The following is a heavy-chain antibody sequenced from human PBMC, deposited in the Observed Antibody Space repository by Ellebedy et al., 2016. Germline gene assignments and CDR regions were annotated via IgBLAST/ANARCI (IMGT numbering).Heavy chain of an antibody. D-gene: IGHD1-1*01. CDR1: GFTFNNYA. CDR2: ISDSGDST. V-gene: IGHV3-23*01. CDR3: AKDGYNFAVWYLDL. J-gene: IGHJ2*01. Sequence: GGSLRLSCAASGFTFNNYAMSWVRQAPGKGLEWVSAISDSGDSTYYADSVEGRFTISRDNSKGTLYLQMNSLRAEDTAVYYCAKDGYNFAVWYLDLWGRGTLVSVSS.